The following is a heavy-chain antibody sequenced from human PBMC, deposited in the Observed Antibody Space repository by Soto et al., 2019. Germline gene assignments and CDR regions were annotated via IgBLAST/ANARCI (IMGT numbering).Heavy chain of an antibody. Sequence: SLKVSSNAADYTFISYGISCVRQATGQGLEWMGWISAYNGNTNYVQKLQGRVTMTTDTSTSTAYMELRSLRSDDTAVYYCAREPHYYDSSGYYYHLFDYWGQGTLVTVSS. J-gene: IGHJ4*02. CDR3: AREPHYYDSSGYYYHLFDY. V-gene: IGHV1-18*04. CDR2: ISAYNGNT. CDR1: DYTFISYG. D-gene: IGHD3-22*01.